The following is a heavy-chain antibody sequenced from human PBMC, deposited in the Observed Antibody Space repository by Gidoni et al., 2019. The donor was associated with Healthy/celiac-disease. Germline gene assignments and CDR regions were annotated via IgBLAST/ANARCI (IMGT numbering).Heavy chain of an antibody. J-gene: IGHJ4*02. CDR2: INHSGST. CDR1: GGSFSGYY. D-gene: IGHD3-3*01. CDR3: ARADYDFWSGYYFNY. V-gene: IGHV4-34*01. Sequence: QVQLQQWGAGLLKPSETLSLTCAVYGGSFSGYYWSWIRQPPGKGLEWIGEINHSGSTNYNPSIKSRVTISVDTSKNQFSLRLSSVTAADTAVYYCARADYDFWSGYYFNYWGQGTLVTVSS.